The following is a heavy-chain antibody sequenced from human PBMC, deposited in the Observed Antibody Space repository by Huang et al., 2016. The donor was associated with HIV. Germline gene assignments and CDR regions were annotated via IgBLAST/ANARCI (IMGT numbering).Heavy chain of an antibody. CDR2: INYGGMT. V-gene: IGHV4-39*01. Sequence: QPRLQESGPGLVKPSETLSLTCTVSGVSVTRSPWYWVWVRQSPGKGLEWIASINYGGMTYYKSSLKSRLTTSLDTSKNQFSLKLTSVTAADTAVYFCARDIAIFGEPLDSWGQGTAVTVSS. D-gene: IGHD3-3*01. J-gene: IGHJ4*02. CDR3: ARDIAIFGEPLDS. CDR1: GVSVTRSPWY.